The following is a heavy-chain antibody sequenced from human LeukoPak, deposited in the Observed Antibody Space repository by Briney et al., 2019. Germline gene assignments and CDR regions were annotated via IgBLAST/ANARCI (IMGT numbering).Heavy chain of an antibody. CDR2: IYSSGNT. V-gene: IGHV4-59*01. D-gene: IGHD2-2*01. Sequence: SETLSLTCTVSGVSISGYFWSWIRQPPGKGLEYIGYIYSSGNTNYNPSLKSRVTLSVDTSKNQFSLKLSSVTAADTAVYYCARGSTLVPLYFDYWGQGTLVTVSS. J-gene: IGHJ4*02. CDR1: GVSISGYF. CDR3: ARGSTLVPLYFDY.